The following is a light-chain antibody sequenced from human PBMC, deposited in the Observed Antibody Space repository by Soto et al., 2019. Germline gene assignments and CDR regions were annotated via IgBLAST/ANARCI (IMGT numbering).Light chain of an antibody. V-gene: IGKV3D-15*01. CDR2: GAS. CDR1: QTVGSN. Sequence: EIVLTQSPDTLSVSPGERATLSCRASQTVGSNLAWYQQKPGQAPRLLIYGASTRASDTPARFSGSGSVTEFALTISSLQSEDFAVYYCQQRSNWPTFGQGTKVDIK. J-gene: IGKJ1*01. CDR3: QQRSNWPT.